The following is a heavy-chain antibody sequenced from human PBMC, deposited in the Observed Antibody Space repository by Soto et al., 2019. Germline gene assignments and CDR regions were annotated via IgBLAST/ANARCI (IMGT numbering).Heavy chain of an antibody. V-gene: IGHV3-66*01. Sequence: EVQLVESGGGLVQPGESLRLSCAASGFTVSSNYMSWVRQAPGKGLEWVSIIYSGGSTYYADSVKGEFTISRDNSKNTLNLKMNSLRAEDTAVYYCARESIVGATNTSDYWGQGTLVTVSS. D-gene: IGHD1-26*01. CDR1: GFTVSSNY. J-gene: IGHJ4*02. CDR2: IYSGGST. CDR3: ARESIVGATNTSDY.